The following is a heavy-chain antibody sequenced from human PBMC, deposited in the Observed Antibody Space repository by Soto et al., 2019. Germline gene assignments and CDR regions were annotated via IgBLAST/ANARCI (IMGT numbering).Heavy chain of an antibody. V-gene: IGHV3-23*01. CDR1: GFTFSSYA. CDR2: ISGSGGST. J-gene: IGHJ6*03. D-gene: IGHD2-2*01. CDR3: AKGAGYCSSTSCRYYYYYYMDV. Sequence: GGSLRLSCAASGFTFSSYAMSWVRQAPGKGLEWVSAISGSGGSTYYADSVKGRFTISRDNSKNTLYLQMNSLRAEDTAVYYCAKGAGYCSSTSCRYYYYYYMDVWGKGTTVTVSS.